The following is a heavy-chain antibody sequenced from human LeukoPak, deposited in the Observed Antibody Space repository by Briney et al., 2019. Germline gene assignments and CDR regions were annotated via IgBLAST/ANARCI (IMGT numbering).Heavy chain of an antibody. V-gene: IGHV4-59*08. Sequence: PSETLSLTCTVSGGSISSYYWSWIRQPPGKGLEWIGYIYYSGSTNYNPSLKGRVTISVDTSKNQFSLKLSSVTAADTAVYYCARVDFWSAYFFDYWGQGTLVTVSS. D-gene: IGHD3-3*01. J-gene: IGHJ4*02. CDR2: IYYSGST. CDR3: ARVDFWSAYFFDY. CDR1: GGSISSYY.